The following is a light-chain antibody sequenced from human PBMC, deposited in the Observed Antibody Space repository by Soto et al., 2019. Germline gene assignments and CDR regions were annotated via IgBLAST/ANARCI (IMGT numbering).Light chain of an antibody. Sequence: DIQMTQSPSSLSASVGDRVTITCRASQSISKYLNWYQQKPGKAPNLLIYATSNLQSGVPSRFSGSGSGTDFTLTITSLQAEDFATYFCQQSYTTPRTFGQGAKLEIK. CDR1: QSISKY. J-gene: IGKJ2*01. V-gene: IGKV1-39*01. CDR2: ATS. CDR3: QQSYTTPRT.